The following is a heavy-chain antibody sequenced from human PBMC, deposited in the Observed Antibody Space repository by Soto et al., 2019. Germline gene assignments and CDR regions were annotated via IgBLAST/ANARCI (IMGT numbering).Heavy chain of an antibody. V-gene: IGHV5-51*01. CDR3: ARGGEPANPFDYYDGIDV. Sequence: GESLKISCKGSGYSFTSYWIGWVRQMPGKGLEWMGIIYPGDSDTRYSPSFQGQVTISADKSISTAYLQWSSLKASDTAMYYCARGGEPANPFDYYDGIDVWGQGTPVTVSS. CDR1: GYSFTSYW. J-gene: IGHJ6*02. D-gene: IGHD7-27*01. CDR2: IYPGDSDT.